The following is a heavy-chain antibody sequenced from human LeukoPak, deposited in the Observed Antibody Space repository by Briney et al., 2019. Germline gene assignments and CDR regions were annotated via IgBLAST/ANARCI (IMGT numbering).Heavy chain of an antibody. D-gene: IGHD6-13*01. CDR2: ISAYNGNT. CDR1: GYTFTSYG. Sequence: ASVKVSCTASGYTFTSYGISWVRQAPGQGLEWMGWISAYNGNTNYAQKLQGRVTMTTDTSTSTAYMELRSLRSDDTAVYYCARGEDSSSWGVYFDYWGQGTLVTVSS. CDR3: ARGEDSSSWGVYFDY. V-gene: IGHV1-18*01. J-gene: IGHJ4*02.